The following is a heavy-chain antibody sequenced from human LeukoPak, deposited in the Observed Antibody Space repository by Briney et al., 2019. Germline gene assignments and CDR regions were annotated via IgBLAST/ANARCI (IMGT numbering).Heavy chain of an antibody. CDR3: MRDPTNTSGRYAYFDY. CDR1: GYTFTHHG. V-gene: IGHV1-18*01. D-gene: IGHD6-19*01. CDR2: ISCYNGDT. Sequence: ASVEVSCKASGYTFTHHGISWVRQAPGQGLEWMGWISCYNGDTNYAQKFQGRVTMSTDTSTSTAYLELTGLRSDDTAVYYCMRDPTNTSGRYAYFDYWGQGTLVTVSS. J-gene: IGHJ4*02.